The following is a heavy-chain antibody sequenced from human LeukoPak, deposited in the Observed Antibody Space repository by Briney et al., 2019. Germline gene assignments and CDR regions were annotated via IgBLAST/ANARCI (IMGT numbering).Heavy chain of an antibody. CDR3: VRDPVGGHTHGY. Sequence: PGGSLRLSCAASGFTVGNNYMSWVRQAPGKGLEWVSGIYSDGSTYYADSVKARFTISRDNSKNSLYLQMNSLRADDTAVYYCVRDPVGGHTHGYWGQGTLVTVSS. V-gene: IGHV3-66*02. CDR1: GFTVGNNY. CDR2: IYSDGST. D-gene: IGHD3-16*01. J-gene: IGHJ4*02.